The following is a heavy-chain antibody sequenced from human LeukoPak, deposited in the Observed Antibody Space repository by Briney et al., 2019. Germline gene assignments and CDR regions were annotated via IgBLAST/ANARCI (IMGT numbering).Heavy chain of an antibody. CDR1: GGTFSSYA. J-gene: IGHJ5*02. CDR3: ARGGLVVGVSNWFDP. Sequence: ASVKVSCKASGGTFSSYAISWVRQAPGQGLEWMGRIIPIFGTANYAQKFQDRVTITTDESTSTAYMELSSLRSEDTAVYYCARGGLVVGVSNWFDPWGQGTLVTVSS. D-gene: IGHD2-2*01. V-gene: IGHV1-69*05. CDR2: IIPIFGTA.